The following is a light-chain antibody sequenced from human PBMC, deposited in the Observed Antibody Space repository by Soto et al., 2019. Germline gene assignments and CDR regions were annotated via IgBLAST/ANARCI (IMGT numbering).Light chain of an antibody. J-gene: IGKJ1*01. Sequence: IGLTQSPGTLSLSPGERATLSCRASQSVGSDYLAWYQQRPGQAPRLLIYGASSRATGVPDRFSGSGSGTDFTLTISRLESEDFAVYYCQHYGTAFGQGTKVDIK. CDR1: QSVGSDY. V-gene: IGKV3-20*01. CDR2: GAS. CDR3: QHYGTA.